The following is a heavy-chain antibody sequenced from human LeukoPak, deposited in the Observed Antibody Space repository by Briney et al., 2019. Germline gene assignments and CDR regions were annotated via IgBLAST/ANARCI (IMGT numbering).Heavy chain of an antibody. V-gene: IGHV3-30*07. Sequence: GGSLRLSCAASGFTFSNYGMHWIRQAPGKGLEWVAFIPDDGSRTHYSDSVKGRFIISRDNSKNTLFLQMNSLRAEDTAAYYCAREAGSGYDWGNLDYWGQGTLVTVSS. CDR3: AREAGSGYDWGNLDY. CDR1: GFTFSNYG. CDR2: IPDDGSRT. D-gene: IGHD5-12*01. J-gene: IGHJ4*02.